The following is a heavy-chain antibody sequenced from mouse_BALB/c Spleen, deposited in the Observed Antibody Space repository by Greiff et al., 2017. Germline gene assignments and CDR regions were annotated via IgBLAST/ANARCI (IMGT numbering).Heavy chain of an antibody. Sequence: EVQLVESGGGLVKPGGSLKLSCAASGFTFSSYAMSWVRQTPEKRLEWVASISSGGSTYYPDSVKGRFTISRDNARNILYLQMSSLRSEDTAMYYCARLIITTATIYAMDYWGQGTSVTVSS. CDR2: ISSGGST. V-gene: IGHV5-6-5*01. CDR3: ARLIITTATIYAMDY. CDR1: GFTFSSYA. D-gene: IGHD1-2*01. J-gene: IGHJ4*01.